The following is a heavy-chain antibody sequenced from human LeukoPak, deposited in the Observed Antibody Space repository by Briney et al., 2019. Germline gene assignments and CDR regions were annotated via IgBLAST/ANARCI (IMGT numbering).Heavy chain of an antibody. D-gene: IGHD6-6*01. CDR2: ISYDGSNK. CDR1: GFTFSSYA. CDR3: ARGGYSSSPNWFDP. V-gene: IGHV3-30*01. Sequence: GGSLRLSCAASGFTFSSYAMHWVRQAPGKGLEWVAVISYDGSNKYYADSVKGRFTISRDNSKNTLYLQMNSLRAEDTAVYYCARGGYSSSPNWFDPWGQGTLVTVSS. J-gene: IGHJ5*02.